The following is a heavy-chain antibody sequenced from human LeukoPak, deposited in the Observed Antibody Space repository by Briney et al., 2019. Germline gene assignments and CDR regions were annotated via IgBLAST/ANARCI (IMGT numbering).Heavy chain of an antibody. V-gene: IGHV1-46*01. D-gene: IGHD5-24*01. CDR3: AREGEDGYNRGRGAFNI. CDR1: GYTFTSYY. Sequence: GASVRVSCKASGYTFTSYYMHWVRQAPGQGLEWMGIINPSGGSTSYAQKFQGRVTITTDESTSTAYMALSSLRSEDTAVYYCAREGEDGYNRGRGAFNIWGQGTMVTVSS. CDR2: INPSGGST. J-gene: IGHJ3*02.